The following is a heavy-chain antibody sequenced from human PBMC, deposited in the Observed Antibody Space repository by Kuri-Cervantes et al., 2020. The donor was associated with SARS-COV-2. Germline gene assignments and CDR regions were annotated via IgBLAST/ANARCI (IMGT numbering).Heavy chain of an antibody. V-gene: IGHV3-66*01. J-gene: IGHJ6*02. CDR3: ARDTPPPV. CDR2: IYSGGST. Sequence: GGSLRLSCAASGFTVSSSYMSWVRQAPGKGLEWVSVIYSGGSTYYADSVKGRFTISRDSSKNTLYLQMDSLRTEDTAVYYCARDTPPPVWGQGTTVTVSS. CDR1: GFTVSSSY.